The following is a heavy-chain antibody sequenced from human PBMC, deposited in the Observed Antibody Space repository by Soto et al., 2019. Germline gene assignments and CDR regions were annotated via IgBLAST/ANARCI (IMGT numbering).Heavy chain of an antibody. D-gene: IGHD3-9*01. J-gene: IGHJ4*02. CDR1: GFTVSSYA. CDR2: ITYDGSNN. Sequence: QVQLVESGGGVVQPGRSLRLSCAASGFTVSSYAMHWVRQAPGKGLEWVAVITYDGSNNYYAYSEKGRFTISTDTSKNTLYLQMNSLRAEDTAVYYCARDREGGSLVISHYIDYWGQGTLVTVSS. CDR3: ARDREGGSLVISHYIDY. V-gene: IGHV3-30-3*01.